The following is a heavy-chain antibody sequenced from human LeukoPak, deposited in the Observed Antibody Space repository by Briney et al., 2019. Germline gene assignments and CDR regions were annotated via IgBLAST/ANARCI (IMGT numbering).Heavy chain of an antibody. CDR1: EYTFTGYY. D-gene: IGHD3-10*01. V-gene: IGHV1-2*02. CDR3: ARAPPKGVTMVRGVMTWGPPFDP. Sequence: ASVKVSCKTSEYTFTGYYMHWVRQAPGQGLEWMGWINPNSGGTNYAQKFQGRVTMTRDTSISTAYMELSRLRSDDTAVYYCARAPPKGVTMVRGVMTWGPPFDPWGQGTLVTVSS. CDR2: INPNSGGT. J-gene: IGHJ5*02.